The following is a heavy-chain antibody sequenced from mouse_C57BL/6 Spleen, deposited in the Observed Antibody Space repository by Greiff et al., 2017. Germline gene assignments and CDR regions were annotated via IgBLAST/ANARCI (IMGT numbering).Heavy chain of an antibody. Sequence: VQLQQPGAELVKPGASVKMSCKASGYTFTSYWITWVKQRPGQGLEWIGDIYPGSGSTNYNEKFKSKATLTVDTSSSTAYMQLSSLTSEDSAVYYLARWDYYGNYGEFAYWGQGTLVTVSA. J-gene: IGHJ3*01. CDR1: GYTFTSYW. CDR2: IYPGSGST. V-gene: IGHV1-55*01. CDR3: ARWDYYGNYGEFAY. D-gene: IGHD2-1*01.